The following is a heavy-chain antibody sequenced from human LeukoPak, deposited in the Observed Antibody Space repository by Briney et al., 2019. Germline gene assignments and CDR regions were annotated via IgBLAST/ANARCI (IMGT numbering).Heavy chain of an antibody. Sequence: GGSLRLSCAASGFSFSSYEVNWVRQAPGKGLEWVSYISSSGSIMYSADSVKGRFTISRDNAKNSLYLQMNSLRAEDTAIYYCSGQYSSSSVVDYWGQGTLVTVSS. CDR1: GFSFSSYE. CDR3: SGQYSSSSVVDY. CDR2: ISSSGSIM. D-gene: IGHD6-6*01. V-gene: IGHV3-48*03. J-gene: IGHJ4*02.